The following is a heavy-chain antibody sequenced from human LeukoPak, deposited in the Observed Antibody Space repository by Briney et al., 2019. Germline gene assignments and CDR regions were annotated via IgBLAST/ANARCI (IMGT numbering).Heavy chain of an antibody. CDR3: ATASGPYSGSYYDFDY. Sequence: GESLKISCKGSGYSFTSYWISWVRQMPGKGLEWMGRIDPSDSYTNYSPSFQGHVTISADKSISTAYLQWSSLKASDTAMYYCATASGPYSGSYYDFDYWGQGTLVTVSS. CDR2: IDPSDSYT. CDR1: GYSFTSYW. V-gene: IGHV5-10-1*01. D-gene: IGHD1-26*01. J-gene: IGHJ4*02.